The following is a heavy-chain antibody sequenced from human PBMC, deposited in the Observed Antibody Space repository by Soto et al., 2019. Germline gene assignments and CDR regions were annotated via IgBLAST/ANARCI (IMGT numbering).Heavy chain of an antibody. V-gene: IGHV3-7*05. CDR1: GFTFSSYW. CDR3: ARDSSPSYSSRWYDAFDI. J-gene: IGHJ3*02. D-gene: IGHD6-13*01. CDR2: IKQDESKR. Sequence: ESGGGLVPPGGSLRLSCAASGFTFSSYWMTWVRQAPGKGLEWVANIKQDESKRYYVDSVEGRFTISRDNAKNSLFLQMNSLRAEDTAVYYCARDSSPSYSSRWYDAFDIWGQGTMVTVSS.